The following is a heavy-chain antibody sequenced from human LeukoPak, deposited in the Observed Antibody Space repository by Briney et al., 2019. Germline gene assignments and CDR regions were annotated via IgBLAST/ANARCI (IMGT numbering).Heavy chain of an antibody. CDR3: AKSYNYGDYYYMDV. Sequence: GGSLRLSCAASGFTFSSYSMNWVRQAPGKGLEWVSSISSSSSYIYYADSVKGRFTISRDNAKNSLYLQVNSLRAEDTAVYYCAKSYNYGDYYYMDVWGKGTTVTVSS. V-gene: IGHV3-21*01. CDR2: ISSSSSYI. CDR1: GFTFSSYS. D-gene: IGHD5-24*01. J-gene: IGHJ6*03.